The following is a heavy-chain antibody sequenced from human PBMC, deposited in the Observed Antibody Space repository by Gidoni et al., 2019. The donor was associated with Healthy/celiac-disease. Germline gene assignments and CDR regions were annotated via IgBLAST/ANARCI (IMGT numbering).Heavy chain of an antibody. CDR2: IKSKTDGGTT. D-gene: IGHD3-3*01. CDR3: TTSEFFLEWIADY. J-gene: IGHJ4*02. V-gene: IGHV3-15*01. CDR1: GFPFSNAW. Sequence: EVPLVESGGGLVKPGGSLRLSCAASGFPFSNAWMSWVRQAPGKGLEWVGRIKSKTDGGTTDYAAPVKGRFTISRDDSKNTLYLQMNSLKTEDTAVYYCTTSEFFLEWIADYWGQGTLVTVSS.